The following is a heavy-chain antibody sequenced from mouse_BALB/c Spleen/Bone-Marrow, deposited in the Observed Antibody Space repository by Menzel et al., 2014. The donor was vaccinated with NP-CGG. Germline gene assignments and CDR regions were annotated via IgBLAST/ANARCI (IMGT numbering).Heavy chain of an antibody. V-gene: IGHV5-12-2*01. J-gene: IGHJ4*01. Sequence: EVKLVESGGGLVQPGGSLKLSCAASGFTFSYYTMSWVRQTPEKRLEWVAYISNGGSTTYHPDTVKGRFTISRDNAKNTLYLQMSSLKSEDTAMYYCARGGYDVGGALDYWGQGTSVTVSS. CDR3: ARGGYDVGGALDY. CDR1: GFTFSYYT. CDR2: ISNGGSTT. D-gene: IGHD2-2*01.